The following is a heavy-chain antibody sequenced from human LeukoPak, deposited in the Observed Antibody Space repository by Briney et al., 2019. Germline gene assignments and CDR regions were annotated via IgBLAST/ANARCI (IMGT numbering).Heavy chain of an antibody. V-gene: IGHV4-34*01. CDR2: INYGGST. J-gene: IGHJ3*01. CDR3: ARGFPPGSGSRGSHAFDV. Sequence: SETLSLTCAVSEMSFSAYYWNWIRQSPGRGLEWIGQINYGGSTKYTPSLEGRGTILIDTSKNQFSLKLTSVTAADTAVYYCARGFPPGSGSRGSHAFDVWGQGTMVTVSS. D-gene: IGHD6-19*01. CDR1: EMSFSAYY.